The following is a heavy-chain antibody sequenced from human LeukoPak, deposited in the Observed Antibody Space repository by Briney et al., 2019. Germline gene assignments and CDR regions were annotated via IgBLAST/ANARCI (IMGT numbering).Heavy chain of an antibody. J-gene: IGHJ4*02. CDR3: ARDSGWWELPHFDY. Sequence: GRSLKLSCAASGFTFSSYGMHWVRQAPGKGLEWVANIKQDGSEKYYVDSVKGRFTISRDNAKNSLYLQMNSLRAEDTAEYYCARDSGWWELPHFDYWGQGTLVTVSS. CDR2: IKQDGSEK. D-gene: IGHD1-26*01. CDR1: GFTFSSYG. V-gene: IGHV3-7*01.